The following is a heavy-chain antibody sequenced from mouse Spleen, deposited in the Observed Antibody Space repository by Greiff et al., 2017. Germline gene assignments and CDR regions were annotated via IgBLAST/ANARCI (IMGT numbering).Heavy chain of an antibody. CDR2: IYPGAGDT. CDR1: GYAFSSSW. J-gene: IGHJ2*01. V-gene: IGHV1-82*01. CDR3: ARGVPYYFDY. Sequence: QVQLQQSGPELVKPGASVKISCKASGYAFSSSWMNWVKQRPGKGLEWIGRIYPGAGDTNYNGKFKGKATLTADKSSSTAYMQLSSLTSEDSAVYFCARGVPYYFDYWGQGTTLTVSS.